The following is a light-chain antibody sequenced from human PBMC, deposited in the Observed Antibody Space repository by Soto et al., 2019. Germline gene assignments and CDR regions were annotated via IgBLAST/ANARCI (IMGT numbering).Light chain of an antibody. CDR3: SSYTSSSTLVV. Sequence: QSALTQPASVSGSPGQSITISCTGTNSDVGGYNYVSWYQQHPGKAPKLMIYDVSNRPSGVSNRFSGSKSGNTASLTISGLQAEDEADYYCSSYTSSSTLVVFGGATKLTVL. V-gene: IGLV2-14*01. CDR1: NSDVGGYNY. J-gene: IGLJ2*01. CDR2: DVS.